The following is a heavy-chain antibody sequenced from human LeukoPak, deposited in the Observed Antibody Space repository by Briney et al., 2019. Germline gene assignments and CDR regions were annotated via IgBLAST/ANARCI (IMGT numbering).Heavy chain of an antibody. CDR2: IYHRDSDT. CDR3: ASHRWPGSGPVDY. Sequence: GESLKISCKGSGYSFTSYWIRWVRHMLRKGLEWMGIIYHRDSDTRYSPSFQRQVTISAHKSISTPYRQWSSLKASDTAMYYCASHRWPGSGPVDYWGQGTLVTVSS. CDR1: GYSFTSYW. V-gene: IGHV5-51*01. D-gene: IGHD3-10*01. J-gene: IGHJ4*02.